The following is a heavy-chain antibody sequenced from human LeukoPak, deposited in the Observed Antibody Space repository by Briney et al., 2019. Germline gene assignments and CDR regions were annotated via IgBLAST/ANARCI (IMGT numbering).Heavy chain of an antibody. CDR3: TKTSPGVPLDI. D-gene: IGHD7-27*01. CDR2: ISHSGRT. J-gene: IGHJ4*02. V-gene: IGHV4-34*01. CDR1: GLSFTGYY. Sequence: SETLSLTCAVSGLSFTGYYWSWIRQPPGKGPEWIGDISHSGRTSYNPSLKSRVTISLDTSKNQFSLKLSFVTAADTAVYYCTKTSPGVPLDIWGQGALVTVSS.